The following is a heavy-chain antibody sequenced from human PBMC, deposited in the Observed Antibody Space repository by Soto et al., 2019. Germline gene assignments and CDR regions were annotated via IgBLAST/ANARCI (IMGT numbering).Heavy chain of an antibody. J-gene: IGHJ6*02. D-gene: IGHD5-12*01. CDR3: ARAGSGYGKSYYYYGMDV. Sequence: GGSLRLSCAASGFTFRSYWMHWVRQAPGKGLVWVSRINSDGSSTSYADSVKGRFTISRDNAKNTLYLQMNSLRAEDTAVYYCARAGSGYGKSYYYYGMDVWGQGTTVTVSS. CDR2: INSDGSST. CDR1: GFTFRSYW. V-gene: IGHV3-74*01.